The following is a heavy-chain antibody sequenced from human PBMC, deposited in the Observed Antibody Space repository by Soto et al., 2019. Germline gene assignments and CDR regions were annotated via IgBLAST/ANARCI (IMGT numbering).Heavy chain of an antibody. Sequence: QVQLVQSGAEVKKPGASMKVSCAASGYTFPTYYIHWVRQAPGQGLEWMGVINPNDDTKAYAPKFQGTVTMTRDTSTSTVYMHLNILRSDDTAVFYCVRAVGWQLDAFDVWGQGTMVTVSS. D-gene: IGHD6-13*01. V-gene: IGHV1-46*01. CDR1: GYTFPTYY. CDR2: INPNDDTK. J-gene: IGHJ3*01. CDR3: VRAVGWQLDAFDV.